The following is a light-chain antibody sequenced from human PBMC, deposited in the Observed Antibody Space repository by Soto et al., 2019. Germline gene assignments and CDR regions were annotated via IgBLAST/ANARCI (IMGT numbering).Light chain of an antibody. CDR2: APS. Sequence: EIVLTQSPGTLSLSPGERATLSCRDSQSVSVNSLAWYQQKGGQAPRLLIYAPSTRATGVPDRVSGSGSGTDCALTMSSLETEGFALYYCQQYGGSPFTFCAGSKVDIK. J-gene: IGKJ3*01. CDR3: QQYGGSPFT. CDR1: QSVSVNS. V-gene: IGKV3-20*01.